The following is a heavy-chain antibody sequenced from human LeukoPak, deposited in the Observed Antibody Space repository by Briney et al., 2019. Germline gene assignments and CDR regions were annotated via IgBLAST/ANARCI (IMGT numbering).Heavy chain of an antibody. D-gene: IGHD6-13*01. CDR3: ARDGYSSSWYWFDY. J-gene: IGHJ4*02. V-gene: IGHV3-11*06. CDR2: ISSSSSYT. Sequence: GGSLRLSCAASGFTFSDYYMSWIRQTPGKGLEWVSYISSSSSYTNYADSVKGRFTISRDNAKNSLYLQMNSLRAEDTAVYYCARDGYSSSWYWFDYWGQGTLVSVSS. CDR1: GFTFSDYY.